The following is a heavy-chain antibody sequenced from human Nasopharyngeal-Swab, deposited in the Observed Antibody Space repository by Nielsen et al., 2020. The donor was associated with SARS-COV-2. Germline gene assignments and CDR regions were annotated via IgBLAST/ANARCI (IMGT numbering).Heavy chain of an antibody. CDR2: INHSGST. Sequence: SETLSLTCAVYGGSFSGYYWSWIRQPPGKGLEWIGEINHSGSTNYNPSLKSRVTISVGTSKNQFSLKLSSVTAADTAVYYCARGRGLRHYYYYYGMDVWGQGTTVTVSS. J-gene: IGHJ6*02. CDR1: GGSFSGYY. D-gene: IGHD3-3*01. CDR3: ARGRGLRHYYYYYGMDV. V-gene: IGHV4-34*01.